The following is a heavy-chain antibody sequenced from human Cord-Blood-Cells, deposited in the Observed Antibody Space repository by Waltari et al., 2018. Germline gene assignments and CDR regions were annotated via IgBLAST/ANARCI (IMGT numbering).Heavy chain of an antibody. CDR1: VGTFSSYA. CDR2: IIPIFGTA. J-gene: IGHJ3*02. D-gene: IGHD1-7*01. V-gene: IGHV1-69*01. CDR3: ARDRMELDAFDI. Sequence: QVQLVQSGAEVMKPGSSVKVSCKASVGTFSSYAISWVRQATGQGLEWMGEIIPIFGTANYAQKFQGRVTITAYESTSTAYMELSSLRSEYTAVYYCARDRMELDAFDIWGQGTMVTVSS.